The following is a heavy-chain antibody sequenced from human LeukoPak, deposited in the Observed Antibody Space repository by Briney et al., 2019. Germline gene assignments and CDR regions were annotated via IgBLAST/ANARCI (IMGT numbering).Heavy chain of an antibody. CDR1: GDSISSSSFY. CDR3: ARHSRSGYSDYESAFDI. Sequence: PSETLSLTCTVSGDSISSSSFYWDWLRQPPGKGLEWLGTIFYSGSTYYNPSLKSRITISVDTSKNRFSLKLSSVTAADTAVYYCARHSRSGYSDYESAFDIWGQGTMVIVSS. CDR2: IFYSGST. J-gene: IGHJ3*02. V-gene: IGHV4-39*01. D-gene: IGHD5-12*01.